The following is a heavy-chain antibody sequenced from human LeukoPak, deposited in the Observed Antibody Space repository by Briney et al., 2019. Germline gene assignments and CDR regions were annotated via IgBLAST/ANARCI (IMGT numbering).Heavy chain of an antibody. J-gene: IGHJ4*02. Sequence: ASVKVSCKASGYSFSTHWMHWVRQAPGQGLEWMGIINPSGGFTSYAQKLQGRVTVTRDMSTSTVYMELSNLRSEDTAVYYCASEKDYYDSSGSGGFYWGQGTLVTVSS. CDR2: INPSGGFT. V-gene: IGHV1-46*01. CDR3: ASEKDYYDSSGSGGFY. CDR1: GYSFSTHW. D-gene: IGHD3-22*01.